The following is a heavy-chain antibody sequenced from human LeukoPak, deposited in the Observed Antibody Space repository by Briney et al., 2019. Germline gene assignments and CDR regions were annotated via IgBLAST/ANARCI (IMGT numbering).Heavy chain of an antibody. CDR2: ITNNGGNT. J-gene: IGHJ4*02. CDR3: VIVRGYFDSSGSDY. Sequence: HGGSLRLSCSVSGFTFSSYTIHWVRQAPGKGLEFVSAITNNGGNTYYADSVKGRFTISRDNSKNTVYLQMSSLRAEDTAVYYCVIVRGYFDSSGSDYWGQGTLVTVSS. D-gene: IGHD3-9*01. CDR1: GFTFSSYT. V-gene: IGHV3-64D*06.